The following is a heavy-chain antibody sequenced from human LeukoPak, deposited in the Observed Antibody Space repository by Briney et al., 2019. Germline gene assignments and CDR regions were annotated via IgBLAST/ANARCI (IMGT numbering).Heavy chain of an antibody. J-gene: IGHJ6*02. CDR3: ARDPATPFDFWSGYYPQYMDV. CDR1: GFTFSSYS. CDR2: ISSSSSYI. Sequence: PGGSLRLSCAASGFTFSSYSMNWVRRAPGKGLEWVSSISSSSSYIYYADSVKGRFTISRDNAKNSLYLQMNSLRAEDTAVYYCARDPATPFDFWSGYYPQYMDVWGQGTTVTVSS. V-gene: IGHV3-21*01. D-gene: IGHD3-3*01.